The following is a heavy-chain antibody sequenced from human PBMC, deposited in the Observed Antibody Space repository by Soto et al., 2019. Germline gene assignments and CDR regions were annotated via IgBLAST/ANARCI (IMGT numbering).Heavy chain of an antibody. V-gene: IGHV1-18*01. CDR2: ISAYNGNT. Sequence: ASVKVSCKASGYTFTSYGISWVRQAPGQGLEWMGWISAYNGNTNYAQKLQGRVTMTTDTSTSTAYMELSGLRSEDTAVYYCARGSAAAGPYYFDYWAQGTLVTVSS. D-gene: IGHD6-13*01. CDR1: GYTFTSYG. J-gene: IGHJ4*02. CDR3: ARGSAAAGPYYFDY.